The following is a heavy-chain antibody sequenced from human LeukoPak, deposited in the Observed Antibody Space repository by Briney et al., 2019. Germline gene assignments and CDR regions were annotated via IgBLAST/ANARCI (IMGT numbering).Heavy chain of an antibody. CDR2: IRSKAYGGTT. Sequence: GRSLRLSCTASGFTFGDYAMSWVRQAPGKGLEWVGFIRSKAYGGTTEYAASVKGRFTISRDDSKSIAYLQMNSLKTEDTAVYYCTTDLNDCTNGVCYTGNYYYYYMDVWGKGTMVTVSS. CDR1: GFTFGDYA. CDR3: TTDLNDCTNGVCYTGNYYYYYMDV. J-gene: IGHJ6*03. D-gene: IGHD2-8*01. V-gene: IGHV3-49*04.